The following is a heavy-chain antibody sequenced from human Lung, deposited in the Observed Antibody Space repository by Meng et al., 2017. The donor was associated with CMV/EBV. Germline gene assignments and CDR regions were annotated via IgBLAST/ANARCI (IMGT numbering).Heavy chain of an antibody. CDR2: IYHSGST. D-gene: IGHD6-19*01. J-gene: IGHJ4*02. V-gene: IGHV4-4*02. CDR3: ARVGQWLPIDY. Sequence: VQPHESPPGLATPSATLSLTCAVSGGSISSSNWWSWVRQPPGKGLEWIGEIYHSGSTNYNPSLKSRVTISVDKSKNQFSLNLSSVTAADTAVYYCARVGQWLPIDYWGQGTLVTVSS. CDR1: GGSISSSNW.